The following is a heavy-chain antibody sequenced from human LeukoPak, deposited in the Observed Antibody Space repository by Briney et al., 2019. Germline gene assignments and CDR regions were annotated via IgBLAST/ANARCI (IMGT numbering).Heavy chain of an antibody. CDR3: AKDSRADSSGTIWH. CDR1: GFTFSSYN. CDR2: ISSSSSYI. J-gene: IGHJ4*02. V-gene: IGHV3-21*01. D-gene: IGHD3-22*01. Sequence: PGGSLRLSCAGSGFTFSSYNMNWVRQAPGKGLEWVSSISSSSSYIYYGDSVKGRFTISRDNANNSLYLHMNSLRAEDTAVYYCAKDSRADSSGTIWHWGQGTLVTVSS.